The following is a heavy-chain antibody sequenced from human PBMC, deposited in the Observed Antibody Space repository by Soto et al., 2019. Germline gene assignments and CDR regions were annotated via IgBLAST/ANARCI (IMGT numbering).Heavy chain of an antibody. Sequence: EVQLVESGGGLVQPGGSLRLSCAASEFTFSSYWMHWVRQAPGKGLVWVSRINGDGGTTNYADSVKGRFTISRDSAKNTLFRQMNSLRVEDAAVYYCARVGGSSWHWGQGNLVTVSS. CDR2: INGDGGTT. CDR1: EFTFSSYW. J-gene: IGHJ4*02. D-gene: IGHD2-15*01. V-gene: IGHV3-74*01. CDR3: ARVGGSSWH.